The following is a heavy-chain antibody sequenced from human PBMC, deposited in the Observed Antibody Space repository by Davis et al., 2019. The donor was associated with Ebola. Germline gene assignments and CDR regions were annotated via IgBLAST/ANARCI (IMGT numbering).Heavy chain of an antibody. J-gene: IGHJ6*02. D-gene: IGHD1-1*01. CDR2: INESGST. CDR1: GGSFSDYY. Sequence: SETLSLTCAIFGGSFSDYYWSWIRQPPGKGLEWIGEINESGSTNYNPSLKSRVTISVDTSKNQFSLKLSSVTAADTAVYYCARGLFWSGMDVWGQGTTVTVSS. V-gene: IGHV4-34*01. CDR3: ARGLFWSGMDV.